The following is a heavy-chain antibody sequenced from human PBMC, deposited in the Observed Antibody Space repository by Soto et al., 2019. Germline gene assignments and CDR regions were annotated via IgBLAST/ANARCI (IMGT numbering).Heavy chain of an antibody. J-gene: IGHJ6*02. CDR2: INPNSGGT. Sequence: QVQLVQSGAEVKKPGASVKVSCKASGYTFTGYYMHWVRQAPGQGLEWMGWINPNSGGTNYAQKFQGRVTMTRDTSISTAYMELSRLRSDDTAVYYCARDMTTVTVYSNYYYYGMDVWVQWTTVTVSS. V-gene: IGHV1-2*02. D-gene: IGHD4-17*01. CDR1: GYTFTGYY. CDR3: ARDMTTVTVYSNYYYYGMDV.